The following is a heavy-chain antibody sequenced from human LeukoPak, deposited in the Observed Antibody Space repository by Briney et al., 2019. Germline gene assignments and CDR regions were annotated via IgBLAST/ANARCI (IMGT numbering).Heavy chain of an antibody. D-gene: IGHD6-19*01. J-gene: IGHJ4*02. CDR2: ISAYNGNT. V-gene: IGHV1-18*01. Sequence: ASVKVSCKASGYTFTSYGISWVRQAPGQGLEWMGWISAYNGNTNYAQKLQGRVTMTTDTSTSTAYMELRSLRSDDTAVYYCARLPPGGWYGGSPGVWGQGTLVTVSS. CDR3: ARLPPGGWYGGSPGV. CDR1: GYTFTSYG.